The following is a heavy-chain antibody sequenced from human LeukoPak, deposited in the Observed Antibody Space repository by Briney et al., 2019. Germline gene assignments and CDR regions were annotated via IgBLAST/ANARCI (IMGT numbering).Heavy chain of an antibody. D-gene: IGHD5-24*01. J-gene: IGHJ4*02. CDR2: ISDVGSHT. Sequence: GGSLRLSCAASGFTFSSYWMHWVRQAPGKGLVWVSRISDVGSHTFYADSVKGRFAMPRDNAKNTLYLQMNSLRAEDTAVYYCARVTGGYNLVDYWGQGTLVTVSS. V-gene: IGHV3-74*01. CDR1: GFTFSSYW. CDR3: ARVTGGYNLVDY.